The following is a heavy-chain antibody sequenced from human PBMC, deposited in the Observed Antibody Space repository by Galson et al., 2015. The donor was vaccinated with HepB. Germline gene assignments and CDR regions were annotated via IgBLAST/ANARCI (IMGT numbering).Heavy chain of an antibody. CDR3: AKVFRDYYDTDDY. Sequence: SLRLSCAASGFTFSSYAMSWVRQAPGKGLEWVSAISGSGGSTYYADSVKGRFTISRGNSKNTLYLQMNSLRAEDTAVYYCAKVFRDYYDTDDYWGQGTLVTVSS. D-gene: IGHD3-22*01. CDR1: GFTFSSYA. J-gene: IGHJ4*02. V-gene: IGHV3-23*01. CDR2: ISGSGGST.